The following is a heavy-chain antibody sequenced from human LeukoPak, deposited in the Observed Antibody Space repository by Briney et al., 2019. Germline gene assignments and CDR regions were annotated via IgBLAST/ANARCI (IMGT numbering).Heavy chain of an antibody. J-gene: IGHJ5*02. CDR1: GGSISSGGYS. Sequence: SQTLSLTCAVSGGSISSGGYSWSWILQPPGKGLEWIGYIYHSGSTYYNPSLKSRVTISVDRSKNQFSLKLSSVTAADTAVYYCARSSDYYGSGIDWFDPWGQGTLVTVSS. CDR3: ARSSDYYGSGIDWFDP. V-gene: IGHV4-30-2*01. D-gene: IGHD3-10*01. CDR2: IYHSGST.